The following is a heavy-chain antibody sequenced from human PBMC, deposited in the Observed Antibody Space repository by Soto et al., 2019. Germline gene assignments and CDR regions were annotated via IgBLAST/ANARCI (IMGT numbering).Heavy chain of an antibody. D-gene: IGHD1-1*01. Sequence: QVQLQESGPGLVKPSETLSLTCTVSGGSISSYYWSWIRQPPGKGLEWIGYIYYSGSTNYNPSLKSRVTISVDTSTNQFSLKLSSVTAADTAVYYCARRYGYSFDYWGQGPLVTVSS. CDR2: IYYSGST. V-gene: IGHV4-59*08. J-gene: IGHJ4*02. CDR1: GGSISSYY. CDR3: ARRYGYSFDY.